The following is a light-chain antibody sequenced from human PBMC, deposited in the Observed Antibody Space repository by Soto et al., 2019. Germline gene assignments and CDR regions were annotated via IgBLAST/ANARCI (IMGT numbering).Light chain of an antibody. J-gene: IGKJ1*01. CDR3: QQYYNWPLT. V-gene: IGKV3-15*01. CDR2: GAS. CDR1: QSVSSN. Sequence: DIVMTQSPGTLSVSPGERATLSCRASQSVSSNLAWYQQKPGQAPRLLSYGASTRATGIPDRFSGSRSGTEFTLTISSLQSEDFAVYYCQQYYNWPLTFGQGTKVEIK.